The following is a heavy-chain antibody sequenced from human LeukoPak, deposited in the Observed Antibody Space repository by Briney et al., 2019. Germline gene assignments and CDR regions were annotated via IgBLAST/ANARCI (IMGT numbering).Heavy chain of an antibody. CDR3: ARDSSNSYDY. CDR2: ISSSGSIL. J-gene: IGHJ4*02. V-gene: IGHV3-11*04. CDR1: GFTFSHYY. D-gene: IGHD1-1*01. Sequence: GGSLRLSCAASGFTFSHYYMSWIHQAPGKGLEWVSYISSSGSILYYADSVKGRFTISRDNAKNSLYLQVNSLRAEDTAVYYCARDSSNSYDYWGQGTLVTVSS.